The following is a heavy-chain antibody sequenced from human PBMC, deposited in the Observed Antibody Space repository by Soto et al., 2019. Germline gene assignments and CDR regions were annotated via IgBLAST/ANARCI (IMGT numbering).Heavy chain of an antibody. CDR2: IYYSGTT. CDR1: GGSVSSGGYY. D-gene: IGHD2-8*01. V-gene: IGHV4-31*03. CDR3: ARRALPQCINGVCYKDGFWDY. Sequence: LSLTCTVSGGSVSSGGYYWSWIRQHPGTGLEWIGYIYYSGTTYFNPSLKSRASISLDTSKNEFSLKPTSVTAADTAVYYCARRALPQCINGVCYKDGFWDYWGQGALVTVSS. J-gene: IGHJ4*02.